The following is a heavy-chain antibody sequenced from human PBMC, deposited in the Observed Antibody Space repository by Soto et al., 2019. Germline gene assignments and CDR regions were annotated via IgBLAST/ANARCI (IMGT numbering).Heavy chain of an antibody. CDR3: AKDQELELQFVWDY. V-gene: IGHV3-30*18. D-gene: IGHD1-7*01. CDR2: ISYDGSNK. J-gene: IGHJ4*02. Sequence: QVQLVESGGGVVQPGWSLRLSCAASGFTFSSYGMHWVRQAPGKGLEWVAVISYDGSNKYYADSVKGRFTISRDNSKNTLYLQMNSLRAEDTAVYYCAKDQELELQFVWDYWGQGTLVTVSS. CDR1: GFTFSSYG.